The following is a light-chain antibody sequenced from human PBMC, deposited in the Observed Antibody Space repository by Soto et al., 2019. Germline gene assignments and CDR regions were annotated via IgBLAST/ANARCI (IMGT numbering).Light chain of an antibody. V-gene: IGKV3-15*01. CDR1: QSIRSS. Sequence: EIVMTQSPATLSMSPGERATLSCRASQSIRSSLAWYQQKPGQAPRLLIYGASTRATGVPASFSGSGSGTDFTLTISSLQSEDFAVYFCQQYHSLPLTFGGGTKVEIK. CDR3: QQYHSLPLT. CDR2: GAS. J-gene: IGKJ4*01.